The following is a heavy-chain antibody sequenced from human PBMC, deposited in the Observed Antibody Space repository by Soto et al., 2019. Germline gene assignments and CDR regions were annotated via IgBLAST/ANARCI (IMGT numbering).Heavy chain of an antibody. CDR3: ARDPPTIASAGREDY. CDR2: ISAYNGNT. D-gene: IGHD6-13*01. J-gene: IGHJ4*02. CDR1: GYTFTSYG. V-gene: IGHV1-18*01. Sequence: ASVKVSCKASGYTFTSYGISWVRQAPGQGLEWMGWISAYNGNTNYAQKLQGRVTMTTDTSTSTAYMELSSLRSDDTAVYYCARDPPTIASAGREDYWGQGTLVTVSS.